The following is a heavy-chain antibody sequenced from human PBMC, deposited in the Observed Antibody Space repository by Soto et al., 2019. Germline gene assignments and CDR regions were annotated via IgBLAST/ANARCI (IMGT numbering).Heavy chain of an antibody. V-gene: IGHV4-30-2*01. D-gene: IGHD3-22*01. Sequence: PSETLSLTCAVSGGSISSGGYSWSWIRQPPGKGLEWIGYIYHSGSTYYNPSLKSRVTISVDRSKNQFSLKLSSVTAADTVVYYCARVVTMIVASNWFDPWGQGTLVTVSS. CDR2: IYHSGST. J-gene: IGHJ5*02. CDR1: GGSISSGGYS. CDR3: ARVVTMIVASNWFDP.